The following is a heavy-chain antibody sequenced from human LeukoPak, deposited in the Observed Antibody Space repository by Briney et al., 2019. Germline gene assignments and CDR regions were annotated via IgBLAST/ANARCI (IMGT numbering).Heavy chain of an antibody. Sequence: PGGSLRLSCSASGFTFSSHAMHWVRQAPGKGLEYVSTISTNGINTHYADSVKGRFTISRDNSKSTLYLQMSSLRPEDTAVYFCVRRQDQVGFGYWGQGTLVTVSS. V-gene: IGHV3-64D*06. CDR2: ISTNGINT. CDR1: GFTFSSHA. J-gene: IGHJ4*02. CDR3: VRRQDQVGFGY.